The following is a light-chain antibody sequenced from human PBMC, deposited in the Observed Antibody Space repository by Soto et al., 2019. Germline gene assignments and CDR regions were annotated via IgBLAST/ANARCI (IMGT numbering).Light chain of an antibody. Sequence: AIRMTQSPSSLSASTGERVTITCRASQGISSYLAWYQQKPGKAPKLLIYAASTLQSGVPSRFSGSGSGTDFTLTISCLQSEDFATYYCQQYYSSNTFGQGTKVDI. CDR2: AAS. J-gene: IGKJ1*01. CDR3: QQYYSSNT. CDR1: QGISSY. V-gene: IGKV1-8*01.